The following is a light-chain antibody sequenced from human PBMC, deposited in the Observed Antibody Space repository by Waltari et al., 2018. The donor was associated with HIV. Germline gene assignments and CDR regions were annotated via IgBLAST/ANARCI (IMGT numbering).Light chain of an antibody. CDR1: SSDVGGYNY. Sequence: QSALTQPASVSGSPGQSITISCTGTSSDVGGYNYVSWYQQHPGKAPKLMIYDVSNRPSGGSNRFSGSKSCNTASLTISGLQAEDEADYYCSSYTSSSPYAFGTGTKVTVL. V-gene: IGLV2-14*03. CDR3: SSYTSSSPYA. J-gene: IGLJ1*01. CDR2: DVS.